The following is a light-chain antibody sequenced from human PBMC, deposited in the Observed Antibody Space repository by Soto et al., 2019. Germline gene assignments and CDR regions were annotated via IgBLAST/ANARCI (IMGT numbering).Light chain of an antibody. J-gene: IGKJ4*01. CDR3: QQLNSYPPDT. V-gene: IGKV1-9*01. CDR1: QGISSY. CDR2: AAS. Sequence: DIQLTQSRSFLSASVGDRVTITCRASQGISSYLAWYQQKPGKAPKLLIYAASTLQSGVPSRFRGSGSGTEFTLTICSLQPEDFATYYCQQLNSYPPDTFGGGTKVEIK.